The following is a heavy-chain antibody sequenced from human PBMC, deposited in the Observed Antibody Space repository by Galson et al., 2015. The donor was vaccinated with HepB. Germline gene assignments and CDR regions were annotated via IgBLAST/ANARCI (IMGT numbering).Heavy chain of an antibody. Sequence: SLRLSCAASGFNVSAYAMHWVRQTPGKGLEWVAVVSSDENNIYYADSVRGRFTISRDNSRNTLYLQMNSLRAEDTAVYHCARESLRAMVTFDLWGRGTLVTVSS. CDR3: ARESLRAMVTFDL. CDR2: VSSDENNI. CDR1: GFNVSAYA. V-gene: IGHV3-30*04. J-gene: IGHJ4*02. D-gene: IGHD5-18*01.